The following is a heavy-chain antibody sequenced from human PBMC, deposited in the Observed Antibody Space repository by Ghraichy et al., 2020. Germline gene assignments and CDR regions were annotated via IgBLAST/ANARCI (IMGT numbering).Heavy chain of an antibody. CDR3: VRYFCPGGICTGFDY. CDR2: IHYSGST. J-gene: IGHJ4*02. CDR1: GGSITTYF. Sequence: SETLSLTCTVSGGSITTYFWGWIRQPPGKGLEWIGYIHYSGSTNCNPSLKSRITISADTSNNQFSLKLSSVTAADTAVYYCVRYFCPGGICTGFDYWGRGILVTVSS. D-gene: IGHD2-8*02. V-gene: IGHV4-59*01.